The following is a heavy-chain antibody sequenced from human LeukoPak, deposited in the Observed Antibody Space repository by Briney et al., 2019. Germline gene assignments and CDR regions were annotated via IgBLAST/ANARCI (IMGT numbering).Heavy chain of an antibody. V-gene: IGHV4-4*07. CDR2: IYTSGST. CDR3: AREVPAAALAYYYYYMDV. J-gene: IGHJ6*03. D-gene: IGHD6-13*01. Sequence: SETLSLTCTVSGGSISDYYWSWIRQPAGKGLEWIGRIYTSGSTNYNPSLKSRVTMSVDTSKYQFSLKLSSVTAADTAVYYCAREVPAAALAYYYYYMDVWGKGTTVTVSS. CDR1: GGSISDYY.